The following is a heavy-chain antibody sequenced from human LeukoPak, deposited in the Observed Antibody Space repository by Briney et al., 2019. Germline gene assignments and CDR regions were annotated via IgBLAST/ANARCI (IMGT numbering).Heavy chain of an antibody. D-gene: IGHD3-10*01. Sequence: SETLSLTCTVSGGSISSGGYYWSWIRQHPGKGLEWIGYIYYSGSTYYNPSLKSRVTISVDTSKNQFSLRLSSVTAADTAVYYCARAGGFTILRGAGNNWFDPWGQGTLVTVSS. CDR2: IYYSGST. J-gene: IGHJ5*02. CDR3: ARAGGFTILRGAGNNWFDP. V-gene: IGHV4-31*03. CDR1: GGSISSGGYY.